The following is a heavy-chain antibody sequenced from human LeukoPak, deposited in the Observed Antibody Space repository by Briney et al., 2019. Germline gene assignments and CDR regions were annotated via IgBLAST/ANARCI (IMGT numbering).Heavy chain of an antibody. D-gene: IGHD1-26*01. CDR1: GYTFTSYA. Sequence: ASEKVSCKASGYTFTSYAMHWVRQAPGQRLEWMGWINAGNGNTKYSQKFQGRVTITRDTSASTAYMELSSLRSEDTAVYYCARVGSYEVFDYWGQGTLVTVSS. V-gene: IGHV1-3*01. J-gene: IGHJ4*02. CDR2: INAGNGNT. CDR3: ARVGSYEVFDY.